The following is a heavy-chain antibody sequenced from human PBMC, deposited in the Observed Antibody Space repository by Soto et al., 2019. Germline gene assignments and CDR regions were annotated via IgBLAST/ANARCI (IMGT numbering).Heavy chain of an antibody. Sequence: TRSLTCTVSGGSISSGGNYWSWIREHPGKGLEWIGYIYYSGSTYYNPSLKSRVTISVDTSKNQFSLKLSSVTAADTAVYYCARSPGYSSSWSLWSDPWGQGTLVTVSS. CDR3: ARSPGYSSSWSLWSDP. CDR1: GGSISSGGNY. J-gene: IGHJ5*02. V-gene: IGHV4-31*03. D-gene: IGHD6-13*01. CDR2: IYYSGST.